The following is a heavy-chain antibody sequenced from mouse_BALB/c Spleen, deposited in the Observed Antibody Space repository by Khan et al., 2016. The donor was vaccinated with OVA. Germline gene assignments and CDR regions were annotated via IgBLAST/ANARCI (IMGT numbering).Heavy chain of an antibody. D-gene: IGHD3-1*01. CDR2: IRYDGSN. V-gene: IGHV3-6*02. CDR1: GYSITSGYY. Sequence: EVQLQESGPGLVKPSQSLSLTCSVTGYSITSGYYWNWIRQFPGNKLEWMGYIRYDGSNNYNPSLKNRISITRDTSKNQFFLKLNSVTTEDTATYDCARGGSSGPAWFAYWGQGTLVTVSA. J-gene: IGHJ3*01. CDR3: ARGGSSGPAWFAY.